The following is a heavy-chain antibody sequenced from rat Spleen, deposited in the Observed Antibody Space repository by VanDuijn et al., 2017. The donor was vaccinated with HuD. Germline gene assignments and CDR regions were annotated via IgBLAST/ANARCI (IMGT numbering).Heavy chain of an antibody. V-gene: IGHV5-27*01. Sequence: EVQLVESGGGLVQPGRSMKRSCAASGLTFSNYGMAWVRADTKQGREWVAYISYAGGSTYYRDSVKGRFTISRDNAKSTLYLQMDSLRSEDTATYYCTTDVTYGGYADYWGQGVMVTFSS. D-gene: IGHD1-11*01. CDR2: ISYAGGST. CDR1: GLTFSNYG. J-gene: IGHJ2*01. CDR3: TTDVTYGGYADY.